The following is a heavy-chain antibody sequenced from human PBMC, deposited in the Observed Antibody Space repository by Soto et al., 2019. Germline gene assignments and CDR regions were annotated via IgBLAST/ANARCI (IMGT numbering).Heavy chain of an antibody. J-gene: IGHJ4*02. CDR2: ISPIFGTA. CDR3: SRVGGGYYDSSGYYTYYFDY. V-gene: IGHV1-69*01. D-gene: IGHD3-22*01. CDR1: GGTFSSYA. Sequence: QVQLVQSGAEVKKPGSSVKVSCKASGGTFSSYAISWVRQAPGQGLEWMGGISPIFGTANSSQNFQGRVTITADESTSPAYMELSSRRSGDTAVYYCSRVGGGYYDSSGYYTYYFDYWGQGTLVTVSS.